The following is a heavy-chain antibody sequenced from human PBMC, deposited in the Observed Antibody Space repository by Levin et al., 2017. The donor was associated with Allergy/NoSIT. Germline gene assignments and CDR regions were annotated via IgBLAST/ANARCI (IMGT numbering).Heavy chain of an antibody. J-gene: IGHJ6*03. CDR2: IHYSGST. CDR1: GASITNYY. D-gene: IGHD3-16*01. V-gene: IGHV4-59*08. CDR3: ARHWGTSVGRYYQYYMDV. Sequence: SQTLSLTCTVSGASITNYYWSWIRQPPGKGLEWIGYIHYSGSTNYNPSLKSRLTISVDTSKNQFSLKLSSVTAADTAVYYCARHWGTSVGRYYQYYMDVWGKGTTVTVSS.